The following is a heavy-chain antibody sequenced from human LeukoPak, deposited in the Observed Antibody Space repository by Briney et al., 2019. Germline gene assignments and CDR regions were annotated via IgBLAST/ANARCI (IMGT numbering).Heavy chain of an antibody. J-gene: IGHJ4*02. CDR3: AKSLEYYFDY. CDR2: ISTSGGVT. V-gene: IGHV3-23*01. Sequence: PGGSLRLSCASSGFTFTDYAMGWVRQAPGKGLEWVSIISTSGGVTYYADSVKGRFTISRDNSKNILYLQMNSLRAEDTAVYYCAKSLEYYFDYWGQGTLVTVSS. CDR1: GFTFTDYA.